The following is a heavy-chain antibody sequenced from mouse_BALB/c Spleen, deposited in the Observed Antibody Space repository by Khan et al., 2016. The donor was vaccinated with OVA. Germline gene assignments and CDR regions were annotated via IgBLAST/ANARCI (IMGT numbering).Heavy chain of an antibody. J-gene: IGHJ3*01. Sequence: QIQLVQSGAELVKPGASVRLSCKASGYTFTSYYLYWVKQRPGHGLEWIGDINPSNGGTNFNENFKTKATLTVDKSSSTAYMQLSSLTSEDSAVXYCTRSGYGAFAYWGQGTLVTVSA. CDR1: GYTFTSYY. D-gene: IGHD1-1*02. V-gene: IGHV1S81*02. CDR3: TRSGYGAFAY. CDR2: INPSNGGT.